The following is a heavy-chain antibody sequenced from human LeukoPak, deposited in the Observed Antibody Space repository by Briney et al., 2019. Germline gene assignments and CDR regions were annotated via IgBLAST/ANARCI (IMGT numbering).Heavy chain of an antibody. D-gene: IGHD5-12*01. Sequence: SETLSLTCTVSGGSISSRSHYWVWIRQPPGKGLEWLGSIYYSGSTYYNPSLKGRVTISVDTSKNQFSLKLNSVTAADTAVYYCARGRVATNYGMDVWGQGTTVTVSS. CDR1: GGSISSRSHY. V-gene: IGHV4-39*07. CDR3: ARGRVATNYGMDV. J-gene: IGHJ6*02. CDR2: IYYSGST.